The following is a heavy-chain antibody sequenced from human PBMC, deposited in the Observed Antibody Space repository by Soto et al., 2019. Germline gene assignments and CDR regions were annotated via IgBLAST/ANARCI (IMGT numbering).Heavy chain of an antibody. Sequence: QVHLRESGPGMVRPSGTLSLTCAVSGTSVSSTFWWTWVRQPPGKGLEWIGEVYHTGSTKSNPSLTSRVTISVEKSNNQFSLELRAVTAADTAVYYCATLPPRIVVVKTEIPTWGQGTLVTVSS. CDR1: GTSVSSTFW. CDR2: VYHTGST. D-gene: IGHD2-15*01. V-gene: IGHV4-4*02. J-gene: IGHJ5*02. CDR3: ATLPPRIVVVKTEIPT.